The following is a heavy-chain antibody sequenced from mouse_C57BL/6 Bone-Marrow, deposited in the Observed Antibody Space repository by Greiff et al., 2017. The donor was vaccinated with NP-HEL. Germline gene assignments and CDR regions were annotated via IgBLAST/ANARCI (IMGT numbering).Heavy chain of an antibody. V-gene: IGHV5-12*01. CDR2: ISNGGAST. D-gene: IGHD2-4*01. CDR1: GFTFSDYY. Sequence: EVQGVESGGGLVQPGGSLKLSCAASGFTFSDYYMYWVRQTPEKRLEWVAYISNGGASTYYPDTVKGRFTISRDNAKNTLYLQMSRLKSEDTAMYYCARPLYDYGYAMDYWGQGTSVTVSS. J-gene: IGHJ4*01. CDR3: ARPLYDYGYAMDY.